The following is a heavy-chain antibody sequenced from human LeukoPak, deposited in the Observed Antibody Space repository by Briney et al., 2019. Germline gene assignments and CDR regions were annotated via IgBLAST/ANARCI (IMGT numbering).Heavy chain of an antibody. D-gene: IGHD4-17*01. CDR2: IYSSGTT. J-gene: IGHJ4*02. Sequence: PSETLSLTCAVYGGSFSGYCWSWIRQPPGKGLEWIAYIYSSGTTNYNPSLKGRVTISVDTSKNQFSLKLSSVTAADTAVYYCARHPSWPDYGGTFDYWGQGTLVIVSS. CDR3: ARHPSWPDYGGTFDY. CDR1: GGSFSGYC. V-gene: IGHV4-59*08.